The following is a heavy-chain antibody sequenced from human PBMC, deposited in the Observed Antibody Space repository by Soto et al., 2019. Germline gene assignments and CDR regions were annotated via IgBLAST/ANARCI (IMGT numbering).Heavy chain of an antibody. D-gene: IGHD3-3*01. Sequence: ASVKVSCXASGGTFSSYAISWVRQAPGQGLEWMGGIIPIFGTANYAQKFQGRVTITADESTSTAYMELSSLGSEDTAVYYCARANLRFLWYYYYGMDVWGQGTTVTVSS. CDR2: IIPIFGTA. CDR3: ARANLRFLWYYYYGMDV. V-gene: IGHV1-69*13. J-gene: IGHJ6*02. CDR1: GGTFSSYA.